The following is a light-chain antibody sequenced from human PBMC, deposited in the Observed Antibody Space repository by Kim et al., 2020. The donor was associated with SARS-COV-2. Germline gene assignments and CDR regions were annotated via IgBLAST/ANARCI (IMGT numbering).Light chain of an antibody. CDR1: QSISDW. CDR2: KAS. V-gene: IGKV1-5*03. J-gene: IGKJ1*01. Sequence: DIQMTQSPSTLSASVGDRVTITCRASQSISDWLAWFQQKPGKAPELLTFKASNLQSGVPSRFSGSGSGTEFTLTISSLQPDDFATYYCQQYYSDWMFGQGTKVDIK. CDR3: QQYYSDWM.